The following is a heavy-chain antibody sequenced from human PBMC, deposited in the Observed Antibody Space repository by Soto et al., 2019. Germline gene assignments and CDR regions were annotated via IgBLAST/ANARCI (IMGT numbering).Heavy chain of an antibody. CDR2: INASNGNT. CDR3: ATTSSIAARLDYYYYMDV. J-gene: IGHJ6*03. V-gene: IGHV1-3*01. D-gene: IGHD6-6*01. Sequence: ASVKVSCKASGYSFTGNSMHWVRQAPGQGLEWMGWINASNGNTKYSQKFQGRVTITRDTSASTAYMELSSLRSEDAAVYYCATTSSIAARLDYYYYMDVWGKGTTVTVSS. CDR1: GYSFTGNS.